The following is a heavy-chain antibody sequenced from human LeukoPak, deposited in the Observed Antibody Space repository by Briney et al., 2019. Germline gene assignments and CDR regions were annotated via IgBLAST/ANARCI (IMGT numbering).Heavy chain of an antibody. V-gene: IGHV1-2*02. CDR1: GYTYTGYS. J-gene: IGHJ4*02. CDR2: INPNSGVT. CDR3: ARVGVEGASCYDY. D-gene: IGHD2-2*01. Sequence: ASLKVSCKASGYTYTGYSMHWVRQAPGQGLEWMGWINPNSGVTNYAQKFQGRVTMTRDTSISTAYTELSSLRSDDTAVYYCARVGVEGASCYDYWGQGTLVTVSS.